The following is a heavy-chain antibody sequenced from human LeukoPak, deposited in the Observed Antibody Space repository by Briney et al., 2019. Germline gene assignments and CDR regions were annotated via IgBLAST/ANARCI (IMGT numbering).Heavy chain of an antibody. D-gene: IGHD1-1*01. V-gene: IGHV3-23*01. CDR1: GFTFSSYA. CDR2: FSASGGRT. CDR3: AKDEDINNWYYFDY. Sequence: PGGSLRLSCAASGFTFSSYAMSWVRQAPGKGLDWVSGFSASGGRTYYADTVKGRFTISRDNSKNTLYLQMNSLRTEDTAVYYCAKDEDINNWYYFDYWGQGTLVTVSS. J-gene: IGHJ4*02.